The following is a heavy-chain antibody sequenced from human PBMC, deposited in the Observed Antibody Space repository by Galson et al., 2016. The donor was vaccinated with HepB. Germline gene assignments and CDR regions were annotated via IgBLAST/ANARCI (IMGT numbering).Heavy chain of an antibody. CDR2: IRSKTYYGTA. J-gene: IGHJ4*02. CDR1: GFTFGDYP. CDR3: ARGYTNTWYVAGFDH. D-gene: IGHD6-13*01. Sequence: SLRLSCAASGFTFGDYPMTWFRQAPGKGLEWVGFIRSKTYYGTAEYAASVEGRFTISRDDSKRIAYLQMDSPKPEDSAVYYRARGYTNTWYVAGFDHWGQGTLVTVSS. V-gene: IGHV3-49*03.